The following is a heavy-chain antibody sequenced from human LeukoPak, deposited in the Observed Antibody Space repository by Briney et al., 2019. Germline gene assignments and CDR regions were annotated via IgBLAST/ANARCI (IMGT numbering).Heavy chain of an antibody. D-gene: IGHD1-26*01. CDR1: GGSISSSSYY. Sequence: PSETLSLTCTVSGGSISSSSYYWGWIRQPPGKGLEWIGSIYYSGSTYYNPSLKSRVTISVDTSKNQFSLKLSSVTAADTAVYYCARHVRSGSYFSYWGQGTLVTVSS. J-gene: IGHJ4*02. V-gene: IGHV4-39*01. CDR2: IYYSGST. CDR3: ARHVRSGSYFSY.